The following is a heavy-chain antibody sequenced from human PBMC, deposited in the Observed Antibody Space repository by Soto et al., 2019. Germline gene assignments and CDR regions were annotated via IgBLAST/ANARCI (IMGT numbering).Heavy chain of an antibody. CDR3: ARQPRILTGYSGNLDY. CDR2: IYYSGST. V-gene: IGHV4-39*01. J-gene: IGHJ4*02. CDR1: GDSISSSSYY. Sequence: SETLSLTCIVSGDSISSSSYYWGWIRQPPGKGLEWIGSIYYSGSTYYNPSLKSRVTISVDTSKNQFSLKLSSVTAADTAVYYCARQPRILTGYSGNLDYWGQGTLVTVSS. D-gene: IGHD3-9*01.